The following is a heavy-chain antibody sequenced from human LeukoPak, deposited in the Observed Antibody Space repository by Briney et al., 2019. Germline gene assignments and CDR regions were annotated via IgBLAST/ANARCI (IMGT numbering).Heavy chain of an antibody. V-gene: IGHV4-59*01. CDR3: ARAEACSSTSCYTSRALPGADAFDI. J-gene: IGHJ3*02. D-gene: IGHD2-2*02. CDR1: GGSISSYY. CDR2: IYYSGST. Sequence: SETLSLTCTVSGGSISSYYWSWIRQPPGRGLEWIGYIYYSGSTNYNPSLKSRVTISVDTSKNQFSLKLSSVTAADTAVYYCARAEACSSTSCYTSRALPGADAFDIWGQGTMVTVSS.